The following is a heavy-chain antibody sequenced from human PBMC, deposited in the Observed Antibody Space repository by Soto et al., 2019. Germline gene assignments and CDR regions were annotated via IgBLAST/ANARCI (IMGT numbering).Heavy chain of an antibody. V-gene: IGHV3-64*01. CDR3: ARDQGCSGGSCYFPFYYYYMDV. J-gene: IGHJ6*03. CDR2: ISSNGGST. D-gene: IGHD2-15*01. Sequence: GGSLRLSCAASGFTFSSYAIHWVRQAPGKGLEYVSAISSNGGSTYYANSVKGRFTISRDNSKNTLYLQMGSLRAEDMAVYYCARDQGCSGGSCYFPFYYYYMDVWGKGTTVTVSS. CDR1: GFTFSSYA.